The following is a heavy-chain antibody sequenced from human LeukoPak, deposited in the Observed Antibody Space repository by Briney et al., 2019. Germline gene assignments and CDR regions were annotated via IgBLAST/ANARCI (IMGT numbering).Heavy chain of an antibody. V-gene: IGHV3-66*01. D-gene: IGHD1-26*01. CDR1: EFSVSSNY. CDR2: IYSGGST. J-gene: IGHJ5*02. CDR3: ASTIVGATTGWFDP. Sequence: GGSLRLSCAASEFSVSSNYMSWVRQAPGKGLEWVSVIYSGGSTYYADSVKGRFTISRDNSKNTLYLQMNSLRAEDTAVYYCASTIVGATTGWFDPWGQGTLVTVSS.